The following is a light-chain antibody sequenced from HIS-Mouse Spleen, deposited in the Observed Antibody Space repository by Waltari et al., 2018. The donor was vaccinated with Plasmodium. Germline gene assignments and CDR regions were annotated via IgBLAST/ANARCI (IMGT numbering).Light chain of an antibody. CDR2: ASS. Sequence: DIQMTQSPSSLSASVGDRVTITCRGSQSISSYLNWYQQKPGKAPKLLIYASSRLQSGVPSRFRGSGSGTDFTPTISSLQPEDFATYYCQQSYSTWTFGQGTKVEIK. CDR3: QQSYSTWT. V-gene: IGKV1-39*01. J-gene: IGKJ1*01. CDR1: QSISSY.